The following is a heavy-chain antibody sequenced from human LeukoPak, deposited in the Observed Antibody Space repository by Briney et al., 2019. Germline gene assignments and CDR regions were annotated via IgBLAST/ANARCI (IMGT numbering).Heavy chain of an antibody. CDR2: IRYDGSNK. J-gene: IGHJ4*02. CDR3: AKSDYYCDSSGYYYFDY. D-gene: IGHD3-22*01. V-gene: IGHV3-30*02. Sequence: GGSLRLSCAASGFTFSSYGMHWVRQAPGKGLEWVAFIRYDGSNKYYADSVKGRFTISRDNSKNTLYLQMNSLRAEDTAVYYCAKSDYYCDSSGYYYFDYWGQGTLVTVSS. CDR1: GFTFSSYG.